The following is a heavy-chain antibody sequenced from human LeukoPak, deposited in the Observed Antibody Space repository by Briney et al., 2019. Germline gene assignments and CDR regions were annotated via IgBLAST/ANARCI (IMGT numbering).Heavy chain of an antibody. CDR2: ISGSGGGT. D-gene: IGHD6-19*01. CDR3: AKVPGYSSGWSYFDY. J-gene: IGHJ4*02. Sequence: PGGSLRLSCAASGFTFSSYAMSWVRQAPGKGLEWVSAISGSGGGTYYADSVKGRFTISRDNSKNTLYLQMNSLRAEDTAVYYCAKVPGYSSGWSYFDYWGQGTLVTVSS. V-gene: IGHV3-23*01. CDR1: GFTFSSYA.